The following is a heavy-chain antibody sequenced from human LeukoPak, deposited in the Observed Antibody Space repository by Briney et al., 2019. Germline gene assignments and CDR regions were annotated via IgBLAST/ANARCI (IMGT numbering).Heavy chain of an antibody. CDR2: IYYSGST. CDR3: ASDNRCVGDCYGY. Sequence: PSETLSLTCSVSGGSISSSGYYWGWIRQPPGKGLEWIGSIYYSGSTYYNPSLKSRVTISVDTSKNQFSLRLSSVTAADTAVYYFASDNRCVGDCYGYWGQGTLVSVSS. V-gene: IGHV4-39*01. D-gene: IGHD2-21*01. CDR1: GGSISSSGYY. J-gene: IGHJ4*02.